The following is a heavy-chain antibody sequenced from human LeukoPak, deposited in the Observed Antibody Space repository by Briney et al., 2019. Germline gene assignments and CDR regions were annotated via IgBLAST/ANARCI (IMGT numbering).Heavy chain of an antibody. J-gene: IGHJ4*02. Sequence: GGSLRLSCAASGFTFSSYWMSWVRQAPGKGLEWVANIKQDGSEKYYVDSVKGRFTISRDNAKYSLYLQMNSLRAEDTAVYYCARDVRTLYSGSYYSDYWGQGTLVTVSS. CDR2: IKQDGSEK. D-gene: IGHD1-26*01. CDR1: GFTFSSYW. CDR3: ARDVRTLYSGSYYSDY. V-gene: IGHV3-7*01.